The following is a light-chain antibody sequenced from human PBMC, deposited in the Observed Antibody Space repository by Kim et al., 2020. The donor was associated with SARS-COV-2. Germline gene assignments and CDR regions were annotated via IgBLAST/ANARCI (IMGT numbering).Light chain of an antibody. CDR3: ASWDASLSIWV. J-gene: IGLJ3*02. V-gene: IGLV1-44*01. Sequence: GQRVTISCSGSSSDIETEGVTWYQQLPGTAPKLRIYSNYQRPSGVPDRFSGSKSCTSASLAISRLQSEDEADYYCASWDASLSIWVFGGGTQLTVL. CDR1: SSDIETEG. CDR2: SNY.